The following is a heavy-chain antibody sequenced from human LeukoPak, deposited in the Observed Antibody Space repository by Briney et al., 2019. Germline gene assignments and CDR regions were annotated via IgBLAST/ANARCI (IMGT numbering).Heavy chain of an antibody. D-gene: IGHD3-22*01. J-gene: IGHJ4*02. CDR2: IYYSGST. CDR1: GGSISSSSYY. V-gene: IGHV4-39*07. CDR3: ARAGDSSGYEYYFDY. Sequence: SETLSLTCTVSGGSISSSSYYWGWIRQPPGKGLEWIGSIYYSGSTYYNPSLKSRVTISVDTSKNQFSLKLSSVTAADTAVYYCARAGDSSGYEYYFDYWGQGTLVTVSS.